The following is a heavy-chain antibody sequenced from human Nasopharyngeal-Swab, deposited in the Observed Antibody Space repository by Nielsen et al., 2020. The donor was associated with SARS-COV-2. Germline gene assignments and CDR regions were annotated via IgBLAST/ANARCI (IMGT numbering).Heavy chain of an antibody. V-gene: IGHV3-30*14. J-gene: IGHJ4*02. D-gene: IGHD1-26*01. CDR2: MSYNGSNR. Sequence: GSSLKISCAASGFTFTDYTMHWVRQPPGQGLEWMAIMSYNGSNRYYADSVKGRFTFSRDNSKNTLYLQMTSLRAEDTAVYYCARGSRRAIVGATAYWGQGTLVTVSS. CDR1: GFTFTDYT. CDR3: ARGSRRAIVGATAY.